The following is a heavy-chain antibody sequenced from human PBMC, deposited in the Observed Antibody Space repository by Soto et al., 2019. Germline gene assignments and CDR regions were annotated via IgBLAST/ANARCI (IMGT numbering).Heavy chain of an antibody. CDR2: IIPIFGTA. CDR3: ARDRYCSGGSCYSENDY. D-gene: IGHD2-15*01. V-gene: IGHV1-69*13. Sequence: SVKVSCKASGGTFSSYAISWVRQAPGQGLEWMGGIIPIFGTANYAQKFQGRVTITADESTSTAYMELSSLRSEDTAVYYCARDRYCSGGSCYSENDYWGQGTLVTVSS. CDR1: GGTFSSYA. J-gene: IGHJ4*02.